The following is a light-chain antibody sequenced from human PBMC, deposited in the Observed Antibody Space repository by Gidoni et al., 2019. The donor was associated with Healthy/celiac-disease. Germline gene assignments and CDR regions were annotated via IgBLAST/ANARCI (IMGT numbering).Light chain of an antibody. V-gene: IGKV3-11*01. CDR3: QQRSNRTETWT. CDR2: AAS. CDR1: QSVSSY. Sequence: IVLTHSPATLSLSPGERATLSCRASQSVSSYLAWYQHKPGPAPRLIIYAASNRANGIPARFSGSGSGTDFTLTISSIEPEEFAVYYCQQRSNRTETWTFGQGTKVEIK. J-gene: IGKJ1*01.